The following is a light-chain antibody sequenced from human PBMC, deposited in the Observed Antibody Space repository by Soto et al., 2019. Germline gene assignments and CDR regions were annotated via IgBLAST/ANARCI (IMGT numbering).Light chain of an antibody. Sequence: QSVLTQPPSASGTPGQRVTISCSGSRSNIGKNYVYWFQQFPGTAPKLLIYNQNQRPSGVPERFSGSSSGTSASLAISGLRSEDEADYYCAAWDDTLSGWEFGGGTKLTVL. CDR1: RSNIGKNY. CDR2: NQN. V-gene: IGLV1-47*01. CDR3: AAWDDTLSGWE. J-gene: IGLJ3*02.